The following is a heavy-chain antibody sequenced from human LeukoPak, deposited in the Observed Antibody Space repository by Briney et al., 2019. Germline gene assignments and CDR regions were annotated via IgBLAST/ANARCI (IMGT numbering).Heavy chain of an antibody. D-gene: IGHD3-10*01. CDR1: GYTFTDYY. CDR3: ARLMVRVNWFDP. V-gene: IGHV1-2*02. J-gene: IGHJ5*02. CDR2: INPNSGGT. Sequence: ASVKVSCKASGYTFTDYYMHWVRQAPGQGLEWMGWINPNSGGTNYAQKFQGRVTVTRDTSISTAYMELSRLRSDDTAVYYCARLMVRVNWFDPWGQGTLVTVSS.